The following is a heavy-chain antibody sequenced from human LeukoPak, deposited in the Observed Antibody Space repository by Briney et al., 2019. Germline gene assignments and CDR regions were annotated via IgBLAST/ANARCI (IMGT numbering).Heavy chain of an antibody. CDR3: ARPVSGSSGWYYNC. CDR2: INHSGST. V-gene: IGHV4-34*01. Sequence: GSLRLSCAASGFTFSTYWMSWIRQPPGKGLEWIGEINHSGSTNYNPSLKSRVTISVDTSKNQFSLKLSSVTAADTAVYYCARPVSGSSGWYYNCWGQGTLVTVSS. D-gene: IGHD6-19*01. CDR1: GFTFSTYW. J-gene: IGHJ4*02.